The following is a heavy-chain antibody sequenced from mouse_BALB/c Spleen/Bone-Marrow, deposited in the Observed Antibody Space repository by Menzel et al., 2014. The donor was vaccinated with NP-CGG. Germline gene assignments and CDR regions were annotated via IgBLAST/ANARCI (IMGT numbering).Heavy chain of an antibody. CDR3: ATIYYGNSYAMDY. D-gene: IGHD2-1*01. V-gene: IGHV5-15*02. CDR2: ISNLAYSI. J-gene: IGHJ4*01. Sequence: DVMLVESGGGLVQPGGSRKLSCAASGFTFSDYGMAWVRQAPGKGPGWVAFISNLAYSIYYADTVTVRFTISRENAKNTLYLEMSSLRSEDTAMYYCATIYYGNSYAMDYWGQGTSVTVSS. CDR1: GFTFSDYG.